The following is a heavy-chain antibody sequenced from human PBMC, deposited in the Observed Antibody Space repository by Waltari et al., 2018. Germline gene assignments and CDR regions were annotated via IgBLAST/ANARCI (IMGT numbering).Heavy chain of an antibody. J-gene: IGHJ4*02. Sequence: EVQLVQSGAEVKKPGESLKISCKGSGYSFTSYWIGWVRQMHGKGLEWMGIIYPGDSDTRYSPSFQGQVTISADKSISTAYLQWSSLKASDTAMYYCARQYCSSTSCYTYYFDYWGQGTLVTVSS. V-gene: IGHV5-51*01. CDR1: GYSFTSYW. CDR3: ARQYCSSTSCYTYYFDY. CDR2: IYPGDSDT. D-gene: IGHD2-2*02.